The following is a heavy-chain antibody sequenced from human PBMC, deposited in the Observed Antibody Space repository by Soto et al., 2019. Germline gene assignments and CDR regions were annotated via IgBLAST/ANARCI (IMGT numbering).Heavy chain of an antibody. CDR1: GGTFTSFA. D-gene: IGHD6-19*01. CDR3: ASGYSSGWSNFDY. CDR2: IVPIFGIP. Sequence: SVKVSCKASGGTFTSFAINWVRQAPGQGLEWMGGIVPIFGIPNYAQKFQGRLTITADRSTSTAFMELSSLGSEDTAIYYCASGYSSGWSNFDYWGQGTLVTVSS. J-gene: IGHJ4*02. V-gene: IGHV1-69*10.